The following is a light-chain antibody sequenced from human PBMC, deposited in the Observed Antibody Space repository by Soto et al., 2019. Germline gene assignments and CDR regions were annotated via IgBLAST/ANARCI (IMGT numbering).Light chain of an antibody. CDR3: VAWDDSLSGHVV. CDR1: SSNIGSNY. V-gene: IGLV1-47*01. J-gene: IGLJ2*01. CDR2: RNN. Sequence: QSVLTQPPSASGTPGQRVTISCSGSSSNIGSNYVYWYQQVQGTAPKPLIYRNNQRPSGVPDRLSASKSGTSASLAISGRRSEDEADYYCVAWDDSLSGHVVFGGGTKLTVL.